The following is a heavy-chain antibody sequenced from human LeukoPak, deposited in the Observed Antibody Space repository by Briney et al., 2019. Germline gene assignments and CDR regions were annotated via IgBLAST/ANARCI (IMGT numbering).Heavy chain of an antibody. D-gene: IGHD5-24*01. Sequence: SVKVSCKASGGTFSSYAISWVRQAPGQGLEWMGGIIPIFGTANYAQKFQGRVTITADKSTSTVYMELSSLRSEDTAVYYCARGWEMASKAPFDYWGQGTLVTVSS. V-gene: IGHV1-69*06. CDR2: IIPIFGTA. J-gene: IGHJ4*02. CDR3: ARGWEMASKAPFDY. CDR1: GGTFSSYA.